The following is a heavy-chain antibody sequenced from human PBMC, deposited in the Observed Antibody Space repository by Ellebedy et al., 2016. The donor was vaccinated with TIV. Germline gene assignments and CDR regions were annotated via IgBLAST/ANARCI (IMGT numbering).Heavy chain of an antibody. V-gene: IGHV3-15*01. CDR3: TTDITVSWFNP. D-gene: IGHD4-17*01. J-gene: IGHJ5*02. CDR1: GFTFSNAW. Sequence: GGSLRLSXAASGFTFSNAWMSWVRQAPGKGLEWVGRIKSKTDGGTTDYAAPVKGRFTISRDDSKNTLYLQMNSLKTEDTAVYYCTTDITVSWFNPWGQGTLVTVSS. CDR2: IKSKTDGGTT.